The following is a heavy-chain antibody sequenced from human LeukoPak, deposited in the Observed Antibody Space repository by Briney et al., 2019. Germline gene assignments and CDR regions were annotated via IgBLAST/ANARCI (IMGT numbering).Heavy chain of an antibody. V-gene: IGHV4-34*01. CDR1: GGSFSGYY. CDR2: INHSGST. D-gene: IGHD6-19*01. Sequence: SETLSLTCAVYGGSFSGYYWSWIRQPPGKGLEWIGEINHSGSTNYNPSLKSRVTISVDTSKNQFSLKLSSVTAADTAIYYCARGGGSSGWPDYWDQGTLVTVSS. CDR3: ARGGGSSGWPDY. J-gene: IGHJ4*02.